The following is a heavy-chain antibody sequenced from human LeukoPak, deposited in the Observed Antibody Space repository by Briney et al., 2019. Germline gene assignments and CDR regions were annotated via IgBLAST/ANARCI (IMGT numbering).Heavy chain of an antibody. CDR2: ISSSSSTI. V-gene: IGHV3-48*04. CDR1: GFTFSSYA. CDR3: ARVGSGYSSGWSKRYYFDY. Sequence: GGSLRLSCAASGFTFSSYAMSWVRQAPGKGLEWVSYISSSSSTIYYADSVKGRFTISRDNAKNSLYLQMNSLRAEDTAVYYCARVGSGYSSGWSKRYYFDYWGQGTLVTVSS. J-gene: IGHJ4*02. D-gene: IGHD6-19*01.